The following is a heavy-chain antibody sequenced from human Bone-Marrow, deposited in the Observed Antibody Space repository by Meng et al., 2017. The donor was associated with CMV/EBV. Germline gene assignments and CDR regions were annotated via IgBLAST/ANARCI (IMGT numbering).Heavy chain of an antibody. Sequence: LSLTCTVSGGSISSYYWSWIRQPPGKGLEWVSGISWNSGSIGYADSVKGRFTISRDNAKNSLYLQMNSLRAEDTAVYYCAKDSGLVVANLPYYYYGMDVWGQGTTVTVSS. V-gene: IGHV3-9*01. CDR2: ISWNSGSI. CDR3: AKDSGLVVANLPYYYYGMDV. D-gene: IGHD2-15*01. CDR1: GGSISSYY. J-gene: IGHJ6*02.